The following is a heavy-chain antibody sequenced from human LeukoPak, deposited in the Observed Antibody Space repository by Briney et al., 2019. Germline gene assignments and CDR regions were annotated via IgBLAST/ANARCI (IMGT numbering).Heavy chain of an antibody. CDR3: SKSLGDIVVAAAAFDS. Sequence: PGGSLRLSCVVSGFTFSPYTMTWVRQAPGKGLEWVSAISGSGGSTYYADSVKGRFTISRDNSKNTLYLQMNILRAEDTAVYYCSKSLGDIVVAAAAFDSWGQGALVTVSS. CDR1: GFTFSPYT. CDR2: ISGSGGST. D-gene: IGHD2-15*01. J-gene: IGHJ4*02. V-gene: IGHV3-23*01.